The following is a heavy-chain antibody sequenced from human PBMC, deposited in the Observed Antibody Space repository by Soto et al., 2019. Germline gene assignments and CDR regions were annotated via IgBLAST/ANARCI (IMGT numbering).Heavy chain of an antibody. CDR1: GDTFTSYG. Sequence: VASVKVSCKASGDTFTSYGISWVRHAPGQGLALMGCISAYNSNTNYAQNLQGRVTITTDTSTSTAYIELGGLRSDDTAVYYCAGRGSGYDIYWGQGTLVTVSS. J-gene: IGHJ1*01. CDR3: AGRGSGYDIY. CDR2: ISAYNSNT. V-gene: IGHV1-18*04. D-gene: IGHD5-12*01.